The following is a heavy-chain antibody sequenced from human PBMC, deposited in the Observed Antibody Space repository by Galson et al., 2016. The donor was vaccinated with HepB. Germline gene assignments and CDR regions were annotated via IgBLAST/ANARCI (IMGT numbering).Heavy chain of an antibody. CDR2: ISGSGGRT. D-gene: IGHD3-3*01. CDR1: GFTFSSYA. CDR3: AKHPLTYYDFWSCSRPPW. J-gene: IGHJ4*02. V-gene: IGHV3-23*01. Sequence: SLRLSCAASGFTFSSYAMSWVRQAPGKGLEWVADISGSGGRTYYADSVKGRFTISRDNSKNTLYPQMNSLRADDTAVYYCAKHPLTYYDFWSCSRPPWWGQGTLVTVSS.